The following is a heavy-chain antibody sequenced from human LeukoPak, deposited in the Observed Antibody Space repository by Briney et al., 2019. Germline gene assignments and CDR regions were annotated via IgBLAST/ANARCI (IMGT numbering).Heavy chain of an antibody. Sequence: EASVKVSCKASGYTFTSYYMHWVRQAPGQGLEWMGIINPSGGSTSYAQKFQGRVTMTRDTSTSTVYMELSSLRSEDTAVYYCARDGRIAAADYNWFDPWGQGTLVTVSS. D-gene: IGHD6-13*01. V-gene: IGHV1-46*01. CDR2: INPSGGST. CDR1: GYTFTSYY. CDR3: ARDGRIAAADYNWFDP. J-gene: IGHJ5*02.